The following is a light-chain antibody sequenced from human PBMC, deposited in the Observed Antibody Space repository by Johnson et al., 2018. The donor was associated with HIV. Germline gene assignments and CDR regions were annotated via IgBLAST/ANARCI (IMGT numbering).Light chain of an antibody. J-gene: IGLJ1*01. CDR2: DNN. CDR1: SSNIVNIY. Sequence: QPVLTQPPSVSAAPGQKVTISCSASSSNIVNIYISWYQHLPGTAPKLLIYDNNKRPSGIPDRFSGSKSGTSATLGITGLQTGDEADYYCGTWDSSLSALYVFGTGTKVTVL. V-gene: IGLV1-51*01. CDR3: GTWDSSLSALYV.